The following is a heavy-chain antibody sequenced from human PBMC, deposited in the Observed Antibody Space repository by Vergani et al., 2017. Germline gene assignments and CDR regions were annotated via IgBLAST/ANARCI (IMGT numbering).Heavy chain of an antibody. CDR3: ARETRSGWYAAFDI. Sequence: EVQLLESGGGLAQPGGSLRLSCAASGFTFRNYAMTWVRQAPGKGLEWVSVIYSGGSTYYADSVKGRFTISRDNSKNTLYLQMNSLRAEDTAVYYCARETRSGWYAAFDIWGQGTMVTVSS. D-gene: IGHD6-19*01. V-gene: IGHV3-66*02. CDR2: IYSGGST. J-gene: IGHJ3*02. CDR1: GFTFRNYA.